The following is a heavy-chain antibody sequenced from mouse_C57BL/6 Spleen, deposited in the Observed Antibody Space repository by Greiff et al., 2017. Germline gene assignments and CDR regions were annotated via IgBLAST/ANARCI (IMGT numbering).Heavy chain of an antibody. CDR1: GFTFSSYG. CDR3: ARRNYGPTGFAY. CDR2: ISSGGSYT. D-gene: IGHD1-1*01. Sequence: EVQRVESGGDLVKPGGSLKLSCAASGFTFSSYGMSWVRQTPDKRLEWVATISSGGSYTYYPDSVKGRFTISRDNAKNTLYLQMSSLKSEDTAMYYCARRNYGPTGFAYWGQGTLVTVSA. V-gene: IGHV5-6*01. J-gene: IGHJ3*01.